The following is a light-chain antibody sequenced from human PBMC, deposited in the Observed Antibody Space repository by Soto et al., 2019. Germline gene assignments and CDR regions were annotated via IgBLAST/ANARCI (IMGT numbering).Light chain of an antibody. CDR1: QSFSSN. CDR3: QQYNDWPLT. CDR2: DTS. V-gene: IGKV3-15*01. J-gene: IGKJ4*01. Sequence: EIVMPQSPATLSVSPGERATLSCRASQSFSSNLAWYQQKPGQAPRLLIYDTSTRATGVPARFSGSGSGTEFTLTISILQSEDFAVYYCQQYNDWPLTFGGGTKVEIK.